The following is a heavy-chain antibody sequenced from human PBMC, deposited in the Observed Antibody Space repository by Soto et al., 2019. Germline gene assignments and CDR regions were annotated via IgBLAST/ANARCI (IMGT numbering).Heavy chain of an antibody. CDR1: GFTFSSYS. V-gene: IGHV3-21*01. CDR3: AGPRKVGATIHGMDV. J-gene: IGHJ6*02. CDR2: ISSSSSYI. D-gene: IGHD1-26*01. Sequence: EVQLVESGGGLVKPGGSLRLSCAASGFTFSSYSMNWVRQAPGKGLEWVSSISSSSSYIYYADSVKGRFTISRDNAKNALYLQMNSRRAEDTAVYYCAGPRKVGATIHGMDVWGQGTTVTVSS.